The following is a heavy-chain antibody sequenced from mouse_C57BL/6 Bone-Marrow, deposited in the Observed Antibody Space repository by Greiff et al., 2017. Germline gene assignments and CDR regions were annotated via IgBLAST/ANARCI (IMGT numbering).Heavy chain of an antibody. CDR2: IYPGSGST. CDR3: ATGYYGNPYAMDY. J-gene: IGHJ4*01. CDR1: GYTFTSYW. Sequence: VQLQQSVAELVKPGASVKMSCKASGYTFTSYWINWVKQRPGQGLEWIGDIYPGSGSTKYNEKFKSKATLTVDTSSSPAYMQLSSLTSEDSEVXYCATGYYGNPYAMDYWGQGTSVTVSS. V-gene: IGHV1-55*01. D-gene: IGHD2-1*01.